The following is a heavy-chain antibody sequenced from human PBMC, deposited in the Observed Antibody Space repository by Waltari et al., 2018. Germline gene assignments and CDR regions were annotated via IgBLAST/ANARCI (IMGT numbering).Heavy chain of an antibody. V-gene: IGHV3-20*04. CDR1: GFSFGDYD. Sequence: DVQLVESGGSVVRPGGSLRLSCAASGFSFGDYDMSWVRQAPGKGVEWVSGINWNGGSTSYAESVKGRFTISRDNAKNSLYLQMNSLRDEDTALYYCAKDSLGIPFYYVDVWGKGTTVTVS. CDR3: AKDSLGIPFYYVDV. CDR2: INWNGGST. J-gene: IGHJ6*03.